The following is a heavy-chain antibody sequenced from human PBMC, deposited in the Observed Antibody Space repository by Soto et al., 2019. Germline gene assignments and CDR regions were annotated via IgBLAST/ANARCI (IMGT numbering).Heavy chain of an antibody. J-gene: IGHJ1*01. CDR1: GGTFSSYT. V-gene: IGHV1-69*02. CDR3: AREPGTMILEH. Sequence: QVQLVQSGAEVKKPGSSVKVSCKASGGTFSSYTISWVRQAPGQGLEWMGRIIPILGIANYAQKFQGRVTIPADKSTSPAYMELSRLRPEATAVDYCAREPGTMILEHWGQGTRVTVSS. D-gene: IGHD3-22*01. CDR2: IIPILGIA.